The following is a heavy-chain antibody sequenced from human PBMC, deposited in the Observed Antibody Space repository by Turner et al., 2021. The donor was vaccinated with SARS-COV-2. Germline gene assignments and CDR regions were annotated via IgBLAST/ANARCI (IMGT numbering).Heavy chain of an antibody. CDR3: ARHQGSTSGYDHGMNV. CDR1: GDSISSKS. J-gene: IGHJ6*02. V-gene: IGHV4-59*08. Sequence: QVQLQESGPGLVRPSETLSLTCTVSGDSISSKSWSWIRQSPGRGLEWIGYFYKIRSIDYNPTLRSRVTISVDTSKNQLSLNLISMTAADTAVYYCARHQGSTSGYDHGMNVWGQGTAVIVSS. D-gene: IGHD1-1*01. CDR2: FYKIRSI.